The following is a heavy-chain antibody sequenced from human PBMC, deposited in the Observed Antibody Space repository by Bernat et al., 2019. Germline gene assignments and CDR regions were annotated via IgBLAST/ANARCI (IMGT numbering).Heavy chain of an antibody. CDR3: ASATVGAAADN. V-gene: IGHV3-30*03. CDR1: GFTFSSYG. D-gene: IGHD6-13*01. CDR2: ISYDGSKK. J-gene: IGHJ4*02. Sequence: QVQLVESGGGGVQPGRSLRLSCAASGFTFSSYGMHWVRQAPGKGLEWVAVISYDGSKKYYATTVKGRLTISRDKSKNTLCLQMSSLRAEDTAVYYCASATVGAAADNWGQGTLVTVSS.